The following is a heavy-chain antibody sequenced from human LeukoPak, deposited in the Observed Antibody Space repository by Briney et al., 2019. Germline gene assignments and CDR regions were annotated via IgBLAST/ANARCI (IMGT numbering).Heavy chain of an antibody. J-gene: IGHJ3*02. V-gene: IGHV1-2*02. CDR3: TRGVLLQGRGAFDI. CDR1: GYTFTGYY. Sequence: ASVKVSCKASGYTFTGYYMHWVRRAPGQGLEWMGWINPNSGGTNYAQRFQGRVTMTRDTSISTVYMELSSLNSEDTAVYYCTRGVLLQGRGAFDIWGQGTMVTVSS. D-gene: IGHD2-15*01. CDR2: INPNSGGT.